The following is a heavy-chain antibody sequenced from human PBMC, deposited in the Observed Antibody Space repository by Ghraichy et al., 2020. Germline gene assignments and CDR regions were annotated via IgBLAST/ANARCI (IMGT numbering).Heavy chain of an antibody. D-gene: IGHD6-19*01. CDR1: GFTFSTYW. Sequence: ETLSLTCAGSGFTFSTYWMTWVRQAPGKGLEWVANIKPDGTEKYYMDSVKGRFTISRDNAKNSLYLQMNSLRAEDTAVYYCAREVIGWYYGMDVWGQGTTVTVSS. V-gene: IGHV3-7*01. CDR2: IKPDGTEK. CDR3: AREVIGWYYGMDV. J-gene: IGHJ6*02.